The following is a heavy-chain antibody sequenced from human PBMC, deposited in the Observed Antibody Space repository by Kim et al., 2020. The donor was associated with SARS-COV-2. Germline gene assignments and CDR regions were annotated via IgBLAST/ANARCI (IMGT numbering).Heavy chain of an antibody. Sequence: GGSLRLSCAASGFTFSSYGMHWVRQAPGKGLEWVAVISYDGSNKYYADSVKGRFTISRDNSKNTLYLQMNSLRAEDTAVYYCARDHARGNSEVDYWGQGTLVTVSS. J-gene: IGHJ4*02. D-gene: IGHD2-21*02. V-gene: IGHV3-33*05. CDR2: ISYDGSNK. CDR1: GFTFSSYG. CDR3: ARDHARGNSEVDY.